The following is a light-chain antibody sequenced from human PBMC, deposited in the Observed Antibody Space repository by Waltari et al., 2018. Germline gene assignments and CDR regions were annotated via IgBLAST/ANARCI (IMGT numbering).Light chain of an antibody. J-gene: IGLJ1*01. CDR3: QAWDSGTAV. CDR1: NLGDKF. CDR2: QDN. V-gene: IGLV3-1*01. Sequence: SYELTQPPSVSVSPGQTASISCSGDNLGDKFASWSQQKPGQSPLLVIYQDNRRPSGIPERFSGANSGNTATLIISGTQAMDEADYYCQAWDSGTAVFGTGTKVTVL.